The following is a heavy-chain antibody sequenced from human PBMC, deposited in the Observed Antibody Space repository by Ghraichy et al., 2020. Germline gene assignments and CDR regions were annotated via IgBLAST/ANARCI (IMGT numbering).Heavy chain of an antibody. CDR3: ARDNDFRIDY. V-gene: IGHV3-7*01. CDR2: MKQNVGEE. J-gene: IGHJ4*02. CDR1: GFTFRPYM. Sequence: GGSLRLSCAASGFTFRPYMMTWVRQAPGKGLEWVASMKQNVGEEYYVDSVRGRFAISRDNAKNSLFLQMTSLRAEDSGVNYCARDNDFRIDYWGQGTLVTVSS. D-gene: IGHD2-21*02.